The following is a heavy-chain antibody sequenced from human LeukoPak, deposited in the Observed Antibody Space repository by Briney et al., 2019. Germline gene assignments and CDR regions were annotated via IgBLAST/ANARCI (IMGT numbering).Heavy chain of an antibody. CDR1: GGSISSYY. Sequence: PSETLSLTCTVSGGSISSYYWSWIRQPPGKGLEWIGYIYYSGSTNYNPSLKSRVTISVDTSKNQFSLKLSSVTAADTAVYYCARHKRGYSGYEPFDYWCQGTLVTVSS. V-gene: IGHV4-59*08. CDR3: ARHKRGYSGYEPFDY. CDR2: IYYSGST. J-gene: IGHJ4*02. D-gene: IGHD5-12*01.